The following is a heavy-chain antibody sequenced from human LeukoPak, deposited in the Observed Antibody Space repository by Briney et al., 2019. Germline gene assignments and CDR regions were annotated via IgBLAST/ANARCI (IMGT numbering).Heavy chain of an antibody. Sequence: SVKVSCKTSGGTFSSYAISWVRQAPGEGLEWMGGIIPIFGTVNYAPKFQGRVTITTDKSTSTAYMELSCLRAEDTAVYYCATDTDQYCSDGSCYSDPNQNWFDPWGQGTLVTVSS. CDR3: ATDTDQYCSDGSCYSDPNQNWFDP. CDR2: IIPIFGTV. D-gene: IGHD2-15*01. CDR1: GGTFSSYA. J-gene: IGHJ5*02. V-gene: IGHV1-69*05.